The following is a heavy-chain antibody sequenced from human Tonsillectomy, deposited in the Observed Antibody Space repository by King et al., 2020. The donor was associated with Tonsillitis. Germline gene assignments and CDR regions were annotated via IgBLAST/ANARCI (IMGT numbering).Heavy chain of an antibody. D-gene: IGHD3-22*01. CDR3: ARGSRLGIYYFDY. V-gene: IGHV4-39*01. CDR1: GGSISSSSYY. J-gene: IGHJ4*02. Sequence: LQLPESGPGLVKPSETLSLTCTVSGGSISSSSYYWGWIRQPPGKGLEWIGSIYYSGSTYYNPSLKSRVTMSVDTSNNQFSLKLSSVTAADTAVYYCARGSRLGIYYFDYWGQGTLVTVSS. CDR2: IYYSGST.